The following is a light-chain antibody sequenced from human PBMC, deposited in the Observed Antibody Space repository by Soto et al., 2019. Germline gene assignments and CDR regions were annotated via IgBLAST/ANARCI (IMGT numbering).Light chain of an antibody. Sequence: DLQMTQSPSTLSASVGDRVTITCRASQSISSWLAWYQQKPGKAPKLLIYKASSLGSGVPSRFSGSGSGTEFTITISSLQPDDFATYYCQQYNSLWTFGQGTKVEIK. J-gene: IGKJ1*01. CDR1: QSISSW. CDR3: QQYNSLWT. CDR2: KAS. V-gene: IGKV1-5*03.